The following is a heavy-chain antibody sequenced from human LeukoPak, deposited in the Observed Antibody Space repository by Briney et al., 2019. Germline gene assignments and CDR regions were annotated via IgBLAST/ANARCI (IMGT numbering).Heavy chain of an antibody. CDR2: INPNSGGT. D-gene: IGHD3-22*01. V-gene: IGHV1-2*02. J-gene: IGHJ4*02. CDR3: ASLRYYDSSGFGY. Sequence: ASVKVSCMASGYTFTGYYMHWVRQAPGQGLEWMGWINPNSGGTNYAQKFQGRVTMTRDTSISTAYMELSRLRSDDTAVYYCASLRYYDSSGFGYWGQGTLVTVSS. CDR1: GYTFTGYY.